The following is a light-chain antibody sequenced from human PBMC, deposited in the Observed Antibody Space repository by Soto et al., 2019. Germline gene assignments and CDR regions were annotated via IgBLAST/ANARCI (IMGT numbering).Light chain of an antibody. J-gene: IGKJ1*01. V-gene: IGKV2-30*01. CDR1: QSLVDSDGNTY. CDR3: MQGTYWPPWT. CDR2: KVS. Sequence: DVGLTQSPLSLPVTLGQPASISCRSSQSLVDSDGNTYLNWFQQRPGQSPRRLIYKVSNRDSGVPDRFSGSVSGTDFTLKISRVEAEDVGVYYCMQGTYWPPWTFGQGTKVEIK.